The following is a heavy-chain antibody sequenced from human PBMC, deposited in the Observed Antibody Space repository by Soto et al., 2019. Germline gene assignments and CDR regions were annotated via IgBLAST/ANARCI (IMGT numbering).Heavy chain of an antibody. Sequence: EVRLVESGGALVQRGGSLTLSCSASGFRFSIFSMNWVGQAPGKGLEWSAYITSDTKTIKYTESVKGRFTISRDNAKNSVYRQMNYLSSEYTAMYYCARSVEGHFDYWGQGTVVTVSS. CDR3: ARSVEGHFDY. J-gene: IGHJ4*02. CDR1: GFRFSIFS. V-gene: IGHV3-48*01. CDR2: ITSDTKTI. D-gene: IGHD6-19*01.